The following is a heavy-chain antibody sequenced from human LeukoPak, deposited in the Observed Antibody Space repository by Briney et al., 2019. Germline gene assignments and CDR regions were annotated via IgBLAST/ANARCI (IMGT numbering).Heavy chain of an antibody. CDR3: ARISNVDTAMVYYFDY. CDR1: GGSISSSSYY. Sequence: PSETMSLTCTVSGGSISSSSYYWGWIRQPPGKGLEWIGSIYYSGSTYYNPSLKSRVTISVDTSKNQFSLKLSSVTAADTAVYYCARISNVDTAMVYYFDYWGQGTLVTVSS. D-gene: IGHD5-18*01. J-gene: IGHJ4*02. V-gene: IGHV4-39*07. CDR2: IYYSGST.